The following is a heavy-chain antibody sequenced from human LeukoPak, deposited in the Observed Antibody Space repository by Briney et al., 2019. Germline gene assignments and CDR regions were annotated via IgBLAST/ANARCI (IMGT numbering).Heavy chain of an antibody. D-gene: IGHD2-2*01. CDR2: IYYSGST. J-gene: IGHJ6*03. Sequence: SETLSLTCTVSGGSISSSYWSWIRQPPGKGLEWIGYIYYSGSTNYNPSLKSRVTISVDTSKNQFSLKLSSVTAADTAVYYCARYYCSSTTCPNYSYYMDVWGKGTTVTVSS. CDR1: GGSISSSY. V-gene: IGHV4-59*01. CDR3: ARYYCSSTTCPNYSYYMDV.